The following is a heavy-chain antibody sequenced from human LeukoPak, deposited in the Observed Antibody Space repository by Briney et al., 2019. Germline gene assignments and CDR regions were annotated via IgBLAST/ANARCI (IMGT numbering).Heavy chain of an antibody. Sequence: GGSLRLSCAASGFTFTSYAMSWVRQAPGKGLEGVSCISGSGGTTYYADSMKGRFTISRDNSKNTLYLQMNSLRAEDTAVYYCAREDAEGSYTFDYWGQGTLVTVSS. CDR2: ISGSGGTT. J-gene: IGHJ4*02. CDR1: GFTFTSYA. D-gene: IGHD1-26*01. CDR3: AREDAEGSYTFDY. V-gene: IGHV3-23*01.